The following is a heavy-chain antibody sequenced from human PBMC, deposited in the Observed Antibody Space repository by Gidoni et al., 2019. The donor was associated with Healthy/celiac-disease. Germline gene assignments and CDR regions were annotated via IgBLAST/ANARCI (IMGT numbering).Heavy chain of an antibody. Sequence: QVQLVQSGAEVKKPGASVKVSCKASGYTFTSYGISWVRQAPGQGLEWMGWISAYNGNTNYAQKLQGRVTMTTDTSTSTAYMELRSLRSDDTAVYYCARESDYDYVWGSYRLGIAYYYGMDVWGQGTTVTVSS. CDR1: GYTFTSYG. D-gene: IGHD3-16*02. V-gene: IGHV1-18*01. J-gene: IGHJ6*02. CDR3: ARESDYDYVWGSYRLGIAYYYGMDV. CDR2: ISAYNGNT.